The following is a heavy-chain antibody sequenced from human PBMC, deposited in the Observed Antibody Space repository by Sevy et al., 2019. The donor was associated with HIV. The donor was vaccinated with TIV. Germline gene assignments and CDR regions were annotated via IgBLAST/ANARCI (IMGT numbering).Heavy chain of an antibody. J-gene: IGHJ6*02. D-gene: IGHD2-8*01. Sequence: GGSLRLSCAASGFTFSSYSMNWVRQAPGKGLEWVSSISSSSSYIYYADSVKGRFTISRDNAKNSLYRQMNSLRAEDTAVYYCARDGYCTNGVCHRPGYYYGMDVWGQGTTVTVSS. V-gene: IGHV3-21*01. CDR2: ISSSSSYI. CDR3: ARDGYCTNGVCHRPGYYYGMDV. CDR1: GFTFSSYS.